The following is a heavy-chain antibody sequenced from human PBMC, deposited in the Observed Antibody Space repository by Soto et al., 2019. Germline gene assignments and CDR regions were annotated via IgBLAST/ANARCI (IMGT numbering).Heavy chain of an antibody. CDR1: GGTISSSSYY. V-gene: IGHV4-39*01. D-gene: IGHD3-3*01. Sequence: SETLSLTCPVSGGTISSSSYYWGWIRQPPGKGLEWIGSIYYSGSTYYNPSLKSRVTISVDTSKNQFSLKLSSVTAADTAVYYCARHCDFWSGYYTRGAVNWFDPWGQGTLVTVSS. CDR2: IYYSGST. J-gene: IGHJ5*02. CDR3: ARHCDFWSGYYTRGAVNWFDP.